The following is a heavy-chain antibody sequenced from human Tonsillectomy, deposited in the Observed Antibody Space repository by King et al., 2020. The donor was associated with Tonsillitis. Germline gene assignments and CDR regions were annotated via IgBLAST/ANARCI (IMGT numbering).Heavy chain of an antibody. J-gene: IGHJ4*02. V-gene: IGHV3-9*01. CDR3: AKDISSGGKDYFDS. CDR2: ISWNSYNI. Sequence: VQLVESGGGLVQPGRSLRLSCAASGFTFDDYAMHWVRQAPGKGLEWVSGISWNSYNIGYADSVKGRFTISRDNAKNSLYLQMNSLRAEDTALYYCAKDISSGGKDYFDSWGQGTLVTVSS. D-gene: IGHD6-19*01. CDR1: GFTFDDYA.